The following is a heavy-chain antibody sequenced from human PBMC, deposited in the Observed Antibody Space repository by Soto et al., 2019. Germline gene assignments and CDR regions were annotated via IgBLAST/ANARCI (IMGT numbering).Heavy chain of an antibody. CDR1: GYTFTSYA. V-gene: IGHV1-3*01. CDR3: ARVPSSSWYTAWFDP. D-gene: IGHD6-13*01. CDR2: INAGNGNT. J-gene: IGHJ5*02. Sequence: ASVKVSCKASGYTFTSYAMHWVRQAPGQRLEWMGWINAGNGNTNYSQKLQGRVTITRDTSASTAYMELSSLRSEDTAVYYCARVPSSSWYTAWFDPWGQGTLVTVSS.